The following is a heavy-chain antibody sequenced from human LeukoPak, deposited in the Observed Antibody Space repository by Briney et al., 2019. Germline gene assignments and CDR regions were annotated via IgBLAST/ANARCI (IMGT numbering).Heavy chain of an antibody. V-gene: IGHV1-69*13. CDR2: IIPIFGTA. CDR1: GGTFSSYA. J-gene: IGHJ4*02. CDR3: ARGVSGSYHGGYYFDY. D-gene: IGHD3-16*02. Sequence: SVKVSCKASGGTFSSYAISWVRQAPGQGLEWMGGIIPIFGTANYAQKFQGRVTITADESTSTAYMELSSLRSEDPAVYYCARGVSGSYHGGYYFDYWGQGTLVTVSS.